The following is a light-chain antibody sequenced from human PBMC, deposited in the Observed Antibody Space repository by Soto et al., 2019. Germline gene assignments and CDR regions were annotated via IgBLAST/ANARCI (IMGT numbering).Light chain of an antibody. Sequence: EIMMTQSPGTLSVSPGEGATLSCTASQSVNLNLAWYQQKPGQPPRLLIYDASIRATGFPARFSGSGSGTEFTLTISSLQSEDFAVYYCQQYNNWPLTFGGGTKVDIK. CDR1: QSVNLN. CDR2: DAS. V-gene: IGKV3D-15*01. J-gene: IGKJ4*01. CDR3: QQYNNWPLT.